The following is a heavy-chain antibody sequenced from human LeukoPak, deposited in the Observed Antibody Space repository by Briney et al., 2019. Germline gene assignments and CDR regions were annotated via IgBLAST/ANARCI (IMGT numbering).Heavy chain of an antibody. CDR2: ISAYNGNT. D-gene: IGHD3-22*01. J-gene: IGHJ4*02. Sequence: AASVKVSCKASGGTFSSYAISWVRQAPGQGLEWMGWISAYNGNTNYAQKLQGRVTMTTDTSTSTAYMELRSLRSDDTAVYYCARVRPGGYYDSSGYYEIDYWGQGTLVTVSS. CDR1: GGTFSSYA. CDR3: ARVRPGGYYDSSGYYEIDY. V-gene: IGHV1-18*01.